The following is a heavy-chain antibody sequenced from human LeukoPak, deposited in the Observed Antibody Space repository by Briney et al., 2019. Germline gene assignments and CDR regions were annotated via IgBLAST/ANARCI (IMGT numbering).Heavy chain of an antibody. D-gene: IGHD2-2*01. V-gene: IGHV4-31*02. J-gene: IGHJ6*02. CDR2: IYYSGRT. Sequence: SETLSLTCTVSGVSISSGGYYWSWIRQHPGKGLEWLGYIYYSGRTYYNPSLKSRVTISVDTSKNQFSLKLSSVTAADTAVYYCARERIVVVPAAMGGYYYYGMDVWGQGTTVTVSS. CDR1: GVSISSGGYY. CDR3: ARERIVVVPAAMGGYYYYGMDV.